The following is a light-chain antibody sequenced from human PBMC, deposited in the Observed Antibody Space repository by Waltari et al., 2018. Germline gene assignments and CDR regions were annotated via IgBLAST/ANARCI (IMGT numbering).Light chain of an antibody. Sequence: VMTQSPASLSVSPGERVTLSCRASPSVRSDLAWFQQKPGRAPRLLIHEASTRVTGIPPRFSASGSGTEFTLTISSLQSEDFAIYYCQQYNDWPYTFGQGSKLEIK. CDR2: EAS. CDR3: QQYNDWPYT. CDR1: PSVRSD. V-gene: IGKV3D-15*01. J-gene: IGKJ2*01.